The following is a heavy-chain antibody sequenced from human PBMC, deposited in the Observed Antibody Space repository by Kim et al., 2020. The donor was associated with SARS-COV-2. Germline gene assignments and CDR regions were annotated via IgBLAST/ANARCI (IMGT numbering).Heavy chain of an antibody. CDR2: INANSGST. CDR3: ARGSSSWYGGWFDA. CDR1: GYTFTGFY. V-gene: IGHV1-2*06. J-gene: IGHJ5*02. D-gene: IGHD6-13*01. Sequence: ASVKVSCKASGYTFTGFYMNWVRQAPGQGPEWMGRINANSGSTMYAQKFQGRVTMTRDTSIRTAYMELTSLTSDDTALYYCARGSSSWYGGWFDAWGPGTPVIVSA.